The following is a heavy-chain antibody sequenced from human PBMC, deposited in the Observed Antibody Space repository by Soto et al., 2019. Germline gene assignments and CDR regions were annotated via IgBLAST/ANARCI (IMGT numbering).Heavy chain of an antibody. CDR1: GFTFSIYA. J-gene: IGHJ4*02. Sequence: GGSLRLSCAASGFTFSIYAMSWVRQAPGKGLEWVSTISGSSSNTYYADSVKGRFTISRDNSKNTLFLQMNSLRAEDTAIYYCAKGMAGRGAHDYWGQGTLVTVSS. D-gene: IGHD3-10*01. CDR3: AKGMAGRGAHDY. V-gene: IGHV3-23*01. CDR2: ISGSSSNT.